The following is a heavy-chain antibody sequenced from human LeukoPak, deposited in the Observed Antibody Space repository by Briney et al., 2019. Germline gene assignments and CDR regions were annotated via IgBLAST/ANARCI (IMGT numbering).Heavy chain of an antibody. J-gene: IGHJ2*01. CDR2: IDTSGNT. CDR1: GGSISGYY. V-gene: IGHV4-4*07. Sequence: SETLSLTCTVSGGSISGYYWSWIRQPAGKGLEWIGRIDTSGNTNYKPSLKSRVTMSVDTSKNQFSLKLSSVTAADTAVYYCARVSSSWYQDWYFDLWGRGTLVTVSS. CDR3: ARVSSSWYQDWYFDL. D-gene: IGHD6-13*01.